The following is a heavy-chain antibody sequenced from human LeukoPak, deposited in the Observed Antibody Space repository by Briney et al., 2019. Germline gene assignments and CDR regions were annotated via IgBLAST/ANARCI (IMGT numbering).Heavy chain of an antibody. Sequence: PSETLSLTCLVSGDSMSIYYWSWLRQPPGKGLEWIGNMFSRGSPDYNPSLKSRVTFSVDTSKNRFSLNLTSVTAADTAIYYCVRWRPYFYDRSGYVDCWGQGTLVTVSS. V-gene: IGHV4-59*01. CDR1: GDSMSIYY. J-gene: IGHJ4*02. D-gene: IGHD3-22*01. CDR2: MFSRGSP. CDR3: VRWRPYFYDRSGYVDC.